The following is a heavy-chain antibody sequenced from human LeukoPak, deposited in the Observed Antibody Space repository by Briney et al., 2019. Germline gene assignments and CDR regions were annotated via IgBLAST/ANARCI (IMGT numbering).Heavy chain of an antibody. J-gene: IGHJ3*02. CDR2: ISAYNGNT. D-gene: IGHD6-19*01. V-gene: IGHV1-18*01. Sequence: ASVKVSCKASGGTFSSYAISWVRQAPGQGLEWMGWISAYNGNTNYAQKLQGRVTMTTDTSTSTAYMELSRLRSDDTAVYYCAIRPGEDSSGWYMFAFDIWGQGTMVTVSS. CDR3: AIRPGEDSSGWYMFAFDI. CDR1: GGTFSSYA.